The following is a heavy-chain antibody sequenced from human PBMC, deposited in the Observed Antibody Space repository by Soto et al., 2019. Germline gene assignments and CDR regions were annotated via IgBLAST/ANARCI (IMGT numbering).Heavy chain of an antibody. Sequence: ASVRVSCKASGYTFTTYGFSWVRQAPGHGLEWMGWISFYNANTNYAQKFEDRLSMTTDTSTSTAYMELRSLRSDDTAVYYCATNHYDVWSSTAFYYFPMDVWGQGTTVTVSS. CDR2: ISFYNANT. V-gene: IGHV1-18*04. CDR3: ATNHYDVWSSTAFYYFPMDV. CDR1: GYTFTTYG. J-gene: IGHJ6*02. D-gene: IGHD3-3*01.